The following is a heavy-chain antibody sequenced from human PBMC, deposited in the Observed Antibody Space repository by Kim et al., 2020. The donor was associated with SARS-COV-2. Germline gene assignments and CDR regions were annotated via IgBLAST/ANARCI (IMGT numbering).Heavy chain of an antibody. CDR3: ARVQYNWKFLYFDY. CDR2: IYYSGST. J-gene: IGHJ4*02. D-gene: IGHD1-20*01. CDR1: GGSISSGDYY. Sequence: SETLSLTCTVSGGSISSGDYYWSWIRQPPGKGLEWIGYIYYSGSTYYNPSLKSRVTISVDTSKNQFSLKLSSVTAADTAVYYCARVQYNWKFLYFDYWGQGTLVTVSS. V-gene: IGHV4-30-4*01.